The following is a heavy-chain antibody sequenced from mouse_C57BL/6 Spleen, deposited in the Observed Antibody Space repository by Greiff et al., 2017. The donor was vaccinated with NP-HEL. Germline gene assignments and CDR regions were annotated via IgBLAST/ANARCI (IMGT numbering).Heavy chain of an antibody. V-gene: IGHV5-6*01. CDR3: ARMDDYDVFAY. Sequence: EVKLMESGGDLVKPGGSLKLSCAASGFTFSSYGMSWVRQTPDTRLEWVATISSGGSYTYYPDSVKGRFTISRDNAKNTLYLQMSSLKSEDTAMYYCARMDDYDVFAYWGQGTLVTVSA. CDR2: ISSGGSYT. D-gene: IGHD2-4*01. CDR1: GFTFSSYG. J-gene: IGHJ3*01.